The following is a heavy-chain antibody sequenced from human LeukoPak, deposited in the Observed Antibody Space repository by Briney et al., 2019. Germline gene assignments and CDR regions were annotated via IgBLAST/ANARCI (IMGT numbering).Heavy chain of an antibody. J-gene: IGHJ4*02. CDR1: GGSISSSPYY. V-gene: IGHV4-39*01. Sequence: SETLSLTCTVSGGSISSSPYYWGWIRQPPGKGLEWIGTIYYSGSTYYNPSLKSRVTISVDTSKNQFSLKLTSVTAADTAVYYCARMKSHYFDYWGQGTLVTVSS. CDR2: IYYSGST. CDR3: ARMKSHYFDY.